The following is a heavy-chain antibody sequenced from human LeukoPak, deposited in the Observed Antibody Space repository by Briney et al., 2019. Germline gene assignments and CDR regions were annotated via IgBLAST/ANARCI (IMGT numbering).Heavy chain of an antibody. J-gene: IGHJ6*03. CDR2: ISENGEST. D-gene: IGHD3-10*01. V-gene: IGHV3-23*01. CDR1: GFTFNTYA. CDR3: AVYYYGSGSQKRYYYYMDV. Sequence: GGSLRLSCAASGFTFNTYAMSWVRQAPGKGLEWVSSISENGESTYYADSVKGRFTISRDNSRNTLYLQMNSLRAEDTAVYYCAVYYYGSGSQKRYYYYMDVWGKGTTVTVSS.